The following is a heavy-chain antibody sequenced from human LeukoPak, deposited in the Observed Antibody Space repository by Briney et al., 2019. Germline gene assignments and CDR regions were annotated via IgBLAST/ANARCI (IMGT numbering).Heavy chain of an antibody. Sequence: PGGSLRLSCAASGFTFSSYNMNWVRQAPGKGLEWVSYISSSSRTIYYADSVKGRFTISRDNAKNSLYLQMNSLRAEDTAVYYCARSVDTAMFGDYYYMDVWGKGTTVTISS. V-gene: IGHV3-48*01. D-gene: IGHD5-18*01. CDR3: ARSVDTAMFGDYYYMDV. CDR2: ISSSSRTI. J-gene: IGHJ6*03. CDR1: GFTFSSYN.